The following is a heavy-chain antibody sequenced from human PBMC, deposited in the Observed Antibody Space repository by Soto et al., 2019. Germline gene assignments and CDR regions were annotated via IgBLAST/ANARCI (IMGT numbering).Heavy chain of an antibody. CDR1: GFTFSSYA. V-gene: IGHV3-23*01. CDR3: AKDRQQQLAPEYFQH. D-gene: IGHD6-13*01. CDR2: ISGSGGST. J-gene: IGHJ1*01. Sequence: GGSLRLSCAASGFTFSSYAMSWVRQAPGKGLEWVSAISGSGGSTYYADSVKGRFTISRDNSKNTLYLQMNSLRAEDTAVYYCAKDRQQQLAPEYFQHWGQGTLVTVSS.